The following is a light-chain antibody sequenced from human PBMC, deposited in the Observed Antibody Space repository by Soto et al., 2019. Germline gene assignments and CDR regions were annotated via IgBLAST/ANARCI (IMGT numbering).Light chain of an antibody. CDR1: QSVSSY. V-gene: IGKV3-20*01. Sequence: EIVLTQSPATLSLSPGERATLSCRASQSVSSYLAWYQQKPGQAPRLLIYGASSRATGIPDRFNASGSGTDFTLTISRLEPEDFAVYYCQKYGSSSITFGQGTRLEI. J-gene: IGKJ5*01. CDR2: GAS. CDR3: QKYGSSSIT.